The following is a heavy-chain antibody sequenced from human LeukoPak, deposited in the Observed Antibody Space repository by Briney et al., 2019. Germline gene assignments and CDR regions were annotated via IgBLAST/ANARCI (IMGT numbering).Heavy chain of an antibody. CDR2: IYHSGST. Sequence: SETLSLTCAVSGGSISSSNWWSWVRQPPGKGLEWIGEIYHSGSTNYNPSLKSRVTISVDKSKNQFSLKLSSVTAADAAVYYCARKIAVAGTFDPWGQGTLVTVSS. J-gene: IGHJ5*02. D-gene: IGHD6-19*01. CDR1: GGSISSSNW. CDR3: ARKIAVAGTFDP. V-gene: IGHV4-4*02.